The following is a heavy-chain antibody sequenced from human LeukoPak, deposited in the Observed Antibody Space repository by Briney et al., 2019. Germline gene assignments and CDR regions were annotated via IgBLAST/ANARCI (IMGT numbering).Heavy chain of an antibody. J-gene: IGHJ6*02. D-gene: IGHD5-24*01. CDR3: ARGMAVYYYYGIDV. CDR2: INHSGST. V-gene: IGHV4-34*01. CDR1: GGPFRGYY. Sequence: KPSETLSLTCAVYGGPFRGYYWSWIGQPPGKGLESIGQINHSGSTNHNPSLKRRVTIPVDTHKNQLSLTLSSVTAADTAVYYCARGMAVYYYYGIDVWGQGTTVTVSS.